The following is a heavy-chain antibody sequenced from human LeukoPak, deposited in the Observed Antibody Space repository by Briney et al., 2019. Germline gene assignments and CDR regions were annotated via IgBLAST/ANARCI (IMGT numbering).Heavy chain of an antibody. CDR2: INPNSGGT. CDR1: GYTFTGYY. D-gene: IGHD5-18*01. J-gene: IGHJ4*02. Sequence: ASVKVSCKASGYTFTGYYTHWVRQAPGQGLEWMGRINPNSGGTNYAQKFQGRVTMTRDTSISTAYMELSKLRSDDTAVYYCARVGYSYGYDFDYWGQGTLVTVSS. CDR3: ARVGYSYGYDFDY. V-gene: IGHV1-2*06.